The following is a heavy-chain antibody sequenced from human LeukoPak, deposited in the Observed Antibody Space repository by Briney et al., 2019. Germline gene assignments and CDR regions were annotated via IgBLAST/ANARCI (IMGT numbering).Heavy chain of an antibody. V-gene: IGHV4-61*01. D-gene: IGHD3-3*01. Sequence: MPSENLSLTCTVSGGSVSSGSYYWSWIRQPPGKGLEWIGYIYYSGSTNYNPSLKSRVTISVDTSKNQFSLKLSSVTAADTAVYYCARGSGYDFWSGYSYYFDYWGQGTLVTVSS. CDR1: GGSVSSGSYY. CDR2: IYYSGST. CDR3: ARGSGYDFWSGYSYYFDY. J-gene: IGHJ4*02.